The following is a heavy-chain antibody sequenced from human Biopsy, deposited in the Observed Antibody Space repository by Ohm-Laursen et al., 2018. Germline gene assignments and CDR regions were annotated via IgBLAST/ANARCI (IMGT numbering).Heavy chain of an antibody. CDR2: IYNTETT. V-gene: IGHV4-39*01. CDR1: GGFISSSSYY. Sequence: SQTLSLTCTVSGGFISSSSYYWAWLRQPPGKGLEWIGSIYNTETTFYNPSLKSRVTISVDTSTNQFSLKVSSVTAADTALYFCARHPTGFWFDPWGHGTLATVSS. J-gene: IGHJ5*02. CDR3: ARHPTGFWFDP.